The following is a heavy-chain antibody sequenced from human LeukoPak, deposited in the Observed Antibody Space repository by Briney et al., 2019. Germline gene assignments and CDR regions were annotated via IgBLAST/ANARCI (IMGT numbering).Heavy chain of an antibody. J-gene: IGHJ4*02. CDR2: INPNSGGT. CDR3: ARDYYDSSGSEDFDY. D-gene: IGHD3-22*01. Sequence: ASVKVSCKASGYTFTGYYMHWVRQAPGQGLEWMGWINPNSGGTNYAQKFQGRVTTTRDTSISTAYMELSRLRSDDTAVYYCARDYYDSSGSEDFDYWGQGTLVTVSS. CDR1: GYTFTGYY. V-gene: IGHV1-2*02.